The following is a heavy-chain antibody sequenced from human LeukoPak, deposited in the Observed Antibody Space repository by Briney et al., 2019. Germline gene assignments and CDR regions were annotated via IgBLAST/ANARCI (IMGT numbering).Heavy chain of an antibody. CDR3: ASARDYGDYELGN. CDR2: ISSSSSYI. CDR1: GFTFSSYS. J-gene: IGHJ4*02. D-gene: IGHD4-17*01. Sequence: GGSLRLSCAASGFTFSSYSMNWVRQAPGKGLEWVSSISSSSSYIYYADSVKGRFTISRDNAKNSLYLQMNSLRAEDTAVYYCASARDYGDYELGNWSQGTLVTVPS. V-gene: IGHV3-21*01.